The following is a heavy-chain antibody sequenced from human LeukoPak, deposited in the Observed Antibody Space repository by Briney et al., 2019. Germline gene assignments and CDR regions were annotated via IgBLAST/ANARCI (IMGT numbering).Heavy chain of an antibody. D-gene: IGHD3-22*01. CDR3: ARGGYYYDSSGYSWFDP. Sequence: ASVKVSCKASGYTFTSYGISWVRQAPGQGLEWMGWISAYNGNTNYAQKLQGRVTITRDTSASTAYMELSSLRYEDTAVYYCARGGYYYDSSGYSWFDPWGQGTLVTVSS. CDR2: ISAYNGNT. CDR1: GYTFTSYG. V-gene: IGHV1-18*01. J-gene: IGHJ5*02.